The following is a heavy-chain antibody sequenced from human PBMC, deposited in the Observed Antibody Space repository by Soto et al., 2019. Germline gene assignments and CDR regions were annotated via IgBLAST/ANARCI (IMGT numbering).Heavy chain of an antibody. CDR2: ISGSGGST. Sequence: PGGSLRLSCAASGFTFSSYAMSWVRQAPGKGLEWVSAISGSGGSTYYADSVKGRFTISRDNSKNTLYLQMNSLRAEDTAVYYCAKGGAVAGNYYYYGMDVWGQGTTVTVSS. CDR1: GFTFSSYA. V-gene: IGHV3-23*01. D-gene: IGHD6-19*01. J-gene: IGHJ6*02. CDR3: AKGGAVAGNYYYYGMDV.